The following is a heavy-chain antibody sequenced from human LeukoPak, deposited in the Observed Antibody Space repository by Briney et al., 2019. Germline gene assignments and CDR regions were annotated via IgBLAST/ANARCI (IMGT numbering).Heavy chain of an antibody. V-gene: IGHV1-18*01. CDR2: ISAYNGNT. J-gene: IGHJ6*03. Sequence: ASVKVSCKASGYTFTSYGISWVRQAPGQGLEWMGWISAYNGNTNYAQKLQGRVTMTTDTSISTAYIELSRLRSDDTAVYYCAGGPIAAAGYYYYYMDVWGKGTTVTISS. CDR1: GYTFTSYG. CDR3: AGGPIAAAGYYYYYMDV. D-gene: IGHD6-13*01.